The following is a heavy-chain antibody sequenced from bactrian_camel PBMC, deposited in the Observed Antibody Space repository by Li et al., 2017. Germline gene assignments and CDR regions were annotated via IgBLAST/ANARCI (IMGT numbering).Heavy chain of an antibody. Sequence: HVQLVESGGGSVQAGGSLRLSCAVGASGYSLDSIYTLNCMGWFRQAPGKEREGVATIYGDAGITYYADSVKGRFTISRDNAKNTLYLQMNSLTPEDTAMYYCAASSWGAYSLRDSDYNYWGQGTQVTVS. CDR1: ASGYSLDSIYTLNC. V-gene: IGHV3S54*01. D-gene: IGHD5*01. CDR3: AASSWGAYSLRDSDYNY. CDR2: IYGDAGIT. J-gene: IGHJ4*01.